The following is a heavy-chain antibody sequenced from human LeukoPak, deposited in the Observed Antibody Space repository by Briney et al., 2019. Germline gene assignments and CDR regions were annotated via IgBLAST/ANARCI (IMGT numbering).Heavy chain of an antibody. Sequence: ASVKVSCKVSGYTLTELSMHWVRQAPGKGLEWMGGFDPEDGETIYAQKFQGRVTMTEDTSTDTAYMELSSLRSEDTAVYYCATHPTYYYDSSGYYADCWGQGTLVTVSS. CDR3: ATHPTYYYDSSGYYADC. CDR2: FDPEDGET. J-gene: IGHJ4*02. V-gene: IGHV1-24*01. D-gene: IGHD3-22*01. CDR1: GYTLTELS.